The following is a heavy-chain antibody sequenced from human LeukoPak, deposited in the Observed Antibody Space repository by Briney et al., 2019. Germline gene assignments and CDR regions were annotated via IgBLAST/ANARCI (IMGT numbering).Heavy chain of an antibody. CDR1: GGSLSTYS. J-gene: IGHJ4*02. V-gene: IGHV4-59*01. CDR2: IYYGGTT. D-gene: IGHD4-23*01. CDR3: ARDTTVASGMQH. Sequence: SETLSLTCSVSGGSLSTYSWSWVRQSPGKRLEWIGYIYYGGTTNYNPSLKSRVTISADTAKYQFSLRLRSVTAADTAIYYCARDTTVASGMQHWGKGTLVTVSS.